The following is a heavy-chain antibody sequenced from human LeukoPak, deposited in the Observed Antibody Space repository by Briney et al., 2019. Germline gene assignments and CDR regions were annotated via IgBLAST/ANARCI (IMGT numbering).Heavy chain of an antibody. CDR2: ICGSGGST. CDR3: AKDQVTHHPLYCGGDCYYY. V-gene: IGHV3-23*01. J-gene: IGHJ4*02. CDR1: GFSFSSYA. Sequence: GGSLRLSCAPSGFSFSSYAMRWGREAPGKGVEWVSGICGSGGSTLYADSVKGRFTISRDNSKNTLYLQMTSLRAEDTAVYYCAKDQVTHHPLYCGGDCYYYWGQGTLVTVSS. D-gene: IGHD2-21*02.